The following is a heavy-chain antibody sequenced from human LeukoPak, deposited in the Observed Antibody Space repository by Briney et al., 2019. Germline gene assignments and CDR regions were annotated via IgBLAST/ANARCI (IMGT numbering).Heavy chain of an antibody. Sequence: GGSLRLSCAASGFTFSSYAMHWVRQAPGKGLEWVAVISYDGSNKYYADSVKGRFTISRDNSKNTLYLQMNSLRVEDTAVYYCAKEGGYSGFDWIEHWGQGTLVTVSS. CDR3: AKEGGYSGFDWIEH. V-gene: IGHV3-30*04. CDR2: ISYDGSNK. D-gene: IGHD5-12*01. CDR1: GFTFSSYA. J-gene: IGHJ4*01.